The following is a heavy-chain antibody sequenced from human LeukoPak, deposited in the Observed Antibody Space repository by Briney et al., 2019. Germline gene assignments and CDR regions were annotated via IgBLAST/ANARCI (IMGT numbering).Heavy chain of an antibody. D-gene: IGHD6-13*01. CDR2: MNPNSGNT. J-gene: IGHJ4*02. CDR1: GYTFTSYD. CDR3: ARTIAAAGTFGDY. Sequence: ASVKVSCKASGYTFTSYDINWVRQATGQGLEWMGWMNPNSGNTGYAQKFQGRVTMTRNTSISTAYMELSSLRSEDTAVYYCARTIAAAGTFGDYWGQGTLVTVPS. V-gene: IGHV1-8*01.